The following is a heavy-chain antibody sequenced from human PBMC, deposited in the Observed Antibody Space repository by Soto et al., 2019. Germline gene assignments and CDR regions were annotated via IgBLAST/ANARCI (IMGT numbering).Heavy chain of an antibody. Sequence: QVQLVESGGGVVQPGRSLRLSCAASGFTFSTYGMHWVRQAPGKGLEWVAHISYDGSNKHYADSVKGRLTISRDNSKNNLYLQMSSLRDDDTAVYYCAKDTYFYDSAGYYVFDDQGQGTLVTVSS. J-gene: IGHJ4*02. CDR1: GFTFSTYG. V-gene: IGHV3-30*18. D-gene: IGHD3-22*01. CDR3: AKDTYFYDSAGYYVFDD. CDR2: ISYDGSNK.